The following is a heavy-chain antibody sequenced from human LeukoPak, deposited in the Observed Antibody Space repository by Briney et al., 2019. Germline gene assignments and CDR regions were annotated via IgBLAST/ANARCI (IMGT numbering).Heavy chain of an antibody. CDR1: GYTFTSYD. V-gene: IGHV1-8*01. J-gene: IGHJ4*02. CDR2: MNPNSGNT. D-gene: IGHD6-19*01. Sequence: ASVKVSCKASGYTFTSYDINWVRQATGQGLEWMGWMNPNSGNTGYAQKFQGRVTMTRNTSISTAYMELSSLRSEDTAVYYCARGIAVAGSYYFDYWGQRTLVTVSS. CDR3: ARGIAVAGSYYFDY.